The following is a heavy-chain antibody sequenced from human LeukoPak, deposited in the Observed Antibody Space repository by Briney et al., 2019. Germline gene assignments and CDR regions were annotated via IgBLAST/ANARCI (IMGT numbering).Heavy chain of an antibody. D-gene: IGHD3-10*02. J-gene: IGHJ4*02. CDR3: AKGVNYFVLEY. Sequence: PGGSLRLSCAASGFTFSTYAMSWVRQAPGKGLEWVSALSPSGGITYYEDSVKGRFTISRDNSKNTLYLQMSSLSAEDTAVYYCAKGVNYFVLEYWGQGTLVTISS. V-gene: IGHV3-23*01. CDR2: LSPSGGIT. CDR1: GFTFSTYA.